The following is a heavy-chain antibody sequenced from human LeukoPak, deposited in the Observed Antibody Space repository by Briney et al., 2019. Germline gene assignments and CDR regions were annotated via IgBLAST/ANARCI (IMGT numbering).Heavy chain of an antibody. J-gene: IGHJ4*02. D-gene: IGHD6-19*01. CDR1: AFSFSDYY. V-gene: IGHV3-23*01. CDR2: ISGSGGST. CDR3: AKDRGSGSDY. Sequence: GGSLRLSCAASAFSFSDYYMSWIRQAPGKGLEWVSAISGSGGSTYYADSVKGRFTISRDNSKNTLYLQMNSLRAEDTAVYYCAKDRGSGSDYWGQGTLVTVSS.